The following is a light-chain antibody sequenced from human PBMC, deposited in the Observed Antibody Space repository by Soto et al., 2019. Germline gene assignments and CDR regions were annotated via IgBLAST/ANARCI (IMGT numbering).Light chain of an antibody. V-gene: IGLV2-14*01. J-gene: IGLJ2*01. CDR3: SSYISSSSVV. Sequence: QSALTQPASVSGSPGQSITISCTGTSSDVGGYIYVSWYQQHPGKAPKLMIYDVSNRPSGASNRFSGSKSGNTASLTISGLQAEDEADYYCSSYISSSSVVFGGGTKLTVL. CDR2: DVS. CDR1: SSDVGGYIY.